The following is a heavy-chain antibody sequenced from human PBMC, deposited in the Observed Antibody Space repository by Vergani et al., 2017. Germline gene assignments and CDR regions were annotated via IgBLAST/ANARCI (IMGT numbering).Heavy chain of an antibody. CDR3: AKDPKKRYFDWLPHFDY. J-gene: IGHJ4*02. CDR1: GFTFSSYA. CDR2: IRGSGGST. D-gene: IGHD3-9*01. V-gene: IGHV3-23*01. Sequence: EVQLLESGGGLVQPGGSLRLSCAASGFTFSSYAMSWVRQAPGKGLEWVSAIRGSGGSTYYADSVKGRFTISRDNSKNTLYLQMNSLGAEDTAVYYCAKDPKKRYFDWLPHFDYWGQGTLVTVSS.